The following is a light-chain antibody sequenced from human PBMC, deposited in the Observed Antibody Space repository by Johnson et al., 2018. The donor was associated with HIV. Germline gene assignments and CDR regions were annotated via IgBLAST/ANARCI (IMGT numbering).Light chain of an antibody. CDR1: SSNIGNNY. Sequence: QSVLTQPPSVSAAPGQKVTISCSGSSSNIGNNYVSWYQQLPGTAPKLLIHDTDERPPGIPDRFSGSKSGTSATLGITGLQTGDEADYYCGTWDSSLSAGFFGAGTKVTVL. CDR2: DTD. V-gene: IGLV1-51*01. J-gene: IGLJ1*01. CDR3: GTWDSSLSAGF.